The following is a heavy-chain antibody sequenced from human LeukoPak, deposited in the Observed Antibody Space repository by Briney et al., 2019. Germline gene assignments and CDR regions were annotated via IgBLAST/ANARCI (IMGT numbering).Heavy chain of an antibody. J-gene: IGHJ4*02. CDR3: ARGQSMYY. CDR2: ISPHSHTT. V-gene: IGHV1-18*01. D-gene: IGHD2-8*01. CDR1: GYTFNNYS. Sequence: ASVKVSCKASGYTFNNYSISWVRQAPGRGLEWVGWISPHSHTTHYAEKVQGRVTMTTDTSTTTVYMELRSLRSDDTAVYFCARGQSMYYWGQGTPVTVSS.